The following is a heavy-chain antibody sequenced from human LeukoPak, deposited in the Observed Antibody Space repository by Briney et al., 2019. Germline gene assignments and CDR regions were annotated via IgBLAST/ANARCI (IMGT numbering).Heavy chain of an antibody. CDR1: GGSISSYY. V-gene: IGHV4-59*08. J-gene: IGHJ4*02. Sequence: PSETLSLTCTVSGGSISSYYWSWIRQPPGKGLEWIGYIYYSGSTNYNPSLKSRVTISVDTSKDQFSLKLSSVTAADTAVYYCAGTSPRGYCSGGSCYWYWGQGTLVTVSS. CDR3: AGTSPRGYCSGGSCYWY. D-gene: IGHD2-15*01. CDR2: IYYSGST.